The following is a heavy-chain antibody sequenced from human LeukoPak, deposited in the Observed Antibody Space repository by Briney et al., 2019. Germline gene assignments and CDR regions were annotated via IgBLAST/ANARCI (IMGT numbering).Heavy chain of an antibody. CDR2: IYTNGST. CDR1: GGSISSYY. V-gene: IGHV4-4*09. J-gene: IGHJ4*02. CDR3: ARHGGYDSSGYGLDC. Sequence: SETLSLTCTVSGGSISSYYWSWIRQPPGKGLEWIGYIYTNGSTNYNPSLKSRVTISVVTSKNQFSLKLSSVTAADRAVYYCARHGGYDSSGYGLDCWGQGTLVTVSS. D-gene: IGHD3-22*01.